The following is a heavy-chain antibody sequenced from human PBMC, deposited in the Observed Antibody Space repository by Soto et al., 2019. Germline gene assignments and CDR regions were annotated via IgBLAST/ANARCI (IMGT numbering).Heavy chain of an antibody. D-gene: IGHD7-27*01. CDR2: IYYGGST. V-gene: IGHV4-59*08. CDR3: AKNWNWGSLVH. Sequence: SETLSLTCTVSGDSISTDYWSWIRQSPGKGLEWIGFIYYGGSTNYNPSNKSRVTKYVDTPKNLFSLKLSSVTAADTAVYYCAKNWNWGSLVHWGQGTLVTVSS. CDR1: GDSISTDY. J-gene: IGHJ4*02.